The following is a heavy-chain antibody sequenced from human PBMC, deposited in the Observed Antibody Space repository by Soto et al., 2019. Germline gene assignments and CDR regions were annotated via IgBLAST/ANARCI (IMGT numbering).Heavy chain of an antibody. CDR2: IWYDGSNK. V-gene: IGHV3-33*01. Sequence: VGSLRLSCAASGFTFSSYGMHWVRQAPGKGLEWVAVIWYDGSNKYYADSVKGRFTISRDNSKNTLYLQMNSLRAEDTAVYYCARAVGGSGYRPHNWFDPCGQGTLVTVSS. CDR1: GFTFSSYG. J-gene: IGHJ5*02. D-gene: IGHD3-22*01. CDR3: ARAVGGSGYRPHNWFDP.